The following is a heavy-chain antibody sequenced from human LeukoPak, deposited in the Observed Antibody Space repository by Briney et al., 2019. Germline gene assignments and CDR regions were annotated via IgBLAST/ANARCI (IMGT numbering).Heavy chain of an antibody. V-gene: IGHV3-23*01. CDR2: ISGSGGST. J-gene: IGHJ3*02. D-gene: IGHD3-22*01. CDR3: AKSRTYYYDSSGYYAFDI. CDR1: GFTFSSYA. Sequence: GGSLRLSCAAFGFTFSSYAMSWVRQAPGKGLEWVSAISGSGGSTYYADSVKGRFTISRDNSKNTLYLQMNSLGAEDTAVYYCAKSRTYYYDSSGYYAFDIWGQGTMVTVSS.